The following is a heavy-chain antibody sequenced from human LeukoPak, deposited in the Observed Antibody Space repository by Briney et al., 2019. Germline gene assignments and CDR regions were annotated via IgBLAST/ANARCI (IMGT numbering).Heavy chain of an antibody. Sequence: ASVTVSCTASGYTFTGYDINWVRQATGQGLEWMGWMNPNSGNTGYAQKFQGRVTMTRNTSISTAYMELSSLRSEDTAVYYCARRVGAKYSLSLIYWGQGTLVTVSS. V-gene: IGHV1-8*01. CDR3: ARRVGAKYSLSLIY. CDR1: GYTFTGYD. D-gene: IGHD1-26*01. CDR2: MNPNSGNT. J-gene: IGHJ4*02.